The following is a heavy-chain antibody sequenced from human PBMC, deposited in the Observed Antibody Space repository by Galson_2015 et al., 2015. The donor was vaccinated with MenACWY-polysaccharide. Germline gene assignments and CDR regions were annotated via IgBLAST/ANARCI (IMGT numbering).Heavy chain of an antibody. V-gene: IGHV3-11*01. J-gene: IGHJ3*02. CDR3: ARYRPDTENDAFDI. CDR2: ISSSGSTI. Sequence: SLRLSCAASGFTFSDYYMSWIRQAPGKGLEWVSYISSSGSTIYYADSVKGRFTISRDNAKNSLYLQMNSLRAEDTAVYYCARYRPDTENDAFDIWGQGTMVTVSS. CDR1: GFTFSDYY. D-gene: IGHD5-18*01.